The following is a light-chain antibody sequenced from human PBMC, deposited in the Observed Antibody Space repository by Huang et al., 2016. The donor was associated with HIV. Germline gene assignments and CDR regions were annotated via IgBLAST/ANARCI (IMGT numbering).Light chain of an antibody. CDR2: GAS. CDR3: QRYNDWLSLT. V-gene: IGKV3-15*01. CDR1: QSVGSN. J-gene: IGKJ4*01. Sequence: EVVMTQSTATLSVSPGERATLSCRASQSVGSNLAWYQQRPGQAPRLLIYGASMRATGVPVRFSGSGSGTDFTLTISSLQSEDFAIYYCQRYNDWLSLTFGGGTRVEIK.